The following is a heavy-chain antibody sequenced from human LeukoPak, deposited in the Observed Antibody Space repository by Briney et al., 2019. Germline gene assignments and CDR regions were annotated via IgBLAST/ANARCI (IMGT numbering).Heavy chain of an antibody. D-gene: IGHD3-9*01. Sequence: GASLRLSCAASVFTFSNYAMSWVRQAPGKGLEWVSAITGSGGNTYYADSVKGRFTISRDNSKNTLYLQMNSLRDEDTAVYYCAKWGDFDVLTGYYVPDFWGQGTLVTVSS. CDR3: AKWGDFDVLTGYYVPDF. V-gene: IGHV3-23*01. J-gene: IGHJ4*02. CDR1: VFTFSNYA. CDR2: ITGSGGNT.